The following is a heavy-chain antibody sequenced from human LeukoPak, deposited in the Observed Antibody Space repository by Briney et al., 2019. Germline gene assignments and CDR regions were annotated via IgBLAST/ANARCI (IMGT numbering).Heavy chain of an antibody. D-gene: IGHD6-6*01. CDR1: GGSSSGYY. J-gene: IGHJ4*02. V-gene: IGHV4-34*01. CDR2: INHSGST. Sequence: SETLSLTCAVYGGSSSGYYWSWIRQPPGKGLEWIGEINHSGSTNYNPSLKSRVTISVDTSKNQFSLKLSSVTAADTAVYYCASLRSSSSSIIDYWGQGTLVTVSS. CDR3: ASLRSSSSSIIDY.